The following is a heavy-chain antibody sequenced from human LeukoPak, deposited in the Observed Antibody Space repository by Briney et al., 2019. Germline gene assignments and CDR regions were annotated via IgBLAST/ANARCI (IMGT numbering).Heavy chain of an antibody. Sequence: PSETLSLTCTVSGGSISSYYWSWIRQPPGKGLEWIGYIYDSGSTNYNPSLKGRVTISVDTSKNQFSLKLSSVTAADPAVYYCARVRQLLWFGELTYYYGMDVWGQGTTVTVSS. D-gene: IGHD3-10*01. CDR2: IYDSGST. V-gene: IGHV4-59*01. CDR1: GGSISSYY. J-gene: IGHJ6*02. CDR3: ARVRQLLWFGELTYYYGMDV.